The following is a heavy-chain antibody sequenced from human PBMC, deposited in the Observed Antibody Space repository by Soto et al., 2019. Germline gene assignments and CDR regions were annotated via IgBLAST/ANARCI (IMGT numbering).Heavy chain of an antibody. J-gene: IGHJ6*02. D-gene: IGHD6-6*01. CDR3: AGGYSSSSQYYYYYYGMDV. V-gene: IGHV1-2*02. Sequence: ASVKVSCKASGYTFTGYYMHWVRQAPGQGLEWMGWINPNSGGTNYAQKFQGRVTMTRDTSISTAYMELSRLRSDDTAVYYCAGGYSSSSQYYYYYYGMDVWGQGTTVTVSS. CDR1: GYTFTGYY. CDR2: INPNSGGT.